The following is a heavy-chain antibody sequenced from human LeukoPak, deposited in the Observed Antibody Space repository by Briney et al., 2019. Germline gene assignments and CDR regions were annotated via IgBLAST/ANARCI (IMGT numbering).Heavy chain of an antibody. CDR1: GFTFSSYS. CDR2: ISSSSSYI. V-gene: IGHV3-21*01. CDR3: ARDSTEIVVVPAAFDY. D-gene: IGHD2-2*01. J-gene: IGHJ4*02. Sequence: PGGSLRLSYAASGFTFSSYSMNWVRQAPGKGLEWVSSISSSSSYIYYADSVKGRFTISRDNAKNSLYLQMNSLRAEDTAVYYCARDSTEIVVVPAAFDYWGQGTLVTVSS.